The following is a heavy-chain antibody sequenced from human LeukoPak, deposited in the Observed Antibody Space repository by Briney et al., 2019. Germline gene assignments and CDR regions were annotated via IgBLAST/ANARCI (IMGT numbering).Heavy chain of an antibody. Sequence: SETLSLTCTVSGGSISGYYWSWIRQPPGKGLEWIGFIYYSGSTKYNPSLKSRVTISVDTSKNQFSLKLTSVTAADTAVCYCARYGSGSYSDDHFQRWGQGTLVTVSS. CDR3: ARYGSGSYSDDHFQR. CDR1: GGSISGYY. J-gene: IGHJ1*01. CDR2: IYYSGST. V-gene: IGHV4-59*08. D-gene: IGHD3-10*01.